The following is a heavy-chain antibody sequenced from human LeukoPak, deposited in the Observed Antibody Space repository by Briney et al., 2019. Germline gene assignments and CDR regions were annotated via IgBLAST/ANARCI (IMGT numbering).Heavy chain of an antibody. CDR3: ARDRDYDILTGLDV. J-gene: IGHJ6*02. D-gene: IGHD3-9*01. CDR2: VNWNGGST. Sequence: GGSLRLSCAASGVTFDDYGMSWGCQAPGQGLECVSGVNWNGGSTGYADSVKGRFTISRDNAKNSLYLQMNSRRAEDTALYYCARDRDYDILTGLDVWGQGTTVTVSS. V-gene: IGHV3-20*04. CDR1: GVTFDDYG.